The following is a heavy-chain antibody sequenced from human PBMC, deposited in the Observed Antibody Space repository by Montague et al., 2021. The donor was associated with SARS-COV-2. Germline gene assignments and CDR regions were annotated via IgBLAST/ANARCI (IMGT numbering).Heavy chain of an antibody. D-gene: IGHD5-12*01. CDR1: GDSINSSY. CDR2: INHSGIT. V-gene: IGHV4-34*01. CDR3: ARWGLRVATTETYYYFGMDV. Sequence: SETLSLTCTVSGDSINSSYWSWIRQSPGKGLEWIAEINHSGITNYNPSLKSRVTISVDTSKSQFSLKLSSVTAADTAVYYCARWGLRVATTETYYYFGMDVWGQGTTVTVSS. J-gene: IGHJ6*02.